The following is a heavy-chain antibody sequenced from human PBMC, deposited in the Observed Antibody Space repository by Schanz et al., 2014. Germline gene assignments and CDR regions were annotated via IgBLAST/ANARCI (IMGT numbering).Heavy chain of an antibody. Sequence: EVQLVESEGGLVQPGGSLRLSCEGSGFSFSDYWMGWVRQAPGKGLEWVANIKKDGSENYYADSVKGRFIISRDNSKNTLDLQMNSLRAEDTAVYYCARGYSSSMDVWGQGTTVTVSS. D-gene: IGHD6-6*01. CDR3: ARGYSSSMDV. V-gene: IGHV3-7*01. CDR1: GFSFSDYW. J-gene: IGHJ6*02. CDR2: IKKDGSEN.